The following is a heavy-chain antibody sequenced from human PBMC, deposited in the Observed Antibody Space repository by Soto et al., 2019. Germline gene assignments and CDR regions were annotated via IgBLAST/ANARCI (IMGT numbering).Heavy chain of an antibody. J-gene: IGHJ3*02. Sequence: GGSLRLSCAASGFTFSSYSMNWVRQAPGKGLEWVSSISSSSSYIYYADSVKGRFTISRDNAKNSLYPQMNSLRAEDTAVYYCARDDILTGYYVVYAFDIWGQGTMVTVSS. CDR2: ISSSSSYI. CDR1: GFTFSSYS. V-gene: IGHV3-21*01. CDR3: ARDDILTGYYVVYAFDI. D-gene: IGHD3-9*01.